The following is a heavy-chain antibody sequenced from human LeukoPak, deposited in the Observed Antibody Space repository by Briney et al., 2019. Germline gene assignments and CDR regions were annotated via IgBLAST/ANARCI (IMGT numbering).Heavy chain of an antibody. V-gene: IGHV3-23*01. CDR1: GFTFSTYA. Sequence: GGSLRLSCAASGFTFSTYAMSWVRQAPGKGLEWVSAISGSGGSTYYADSVKGRFTISRDNSKNTLYLQMNSLRAEDTAVYYCAKDPWEGFDAFDIWGQGTMVTVSS. CDR3: AKDPWEGFDAFDI. CDR2: ISGSGGST. J-gene: IGHJ3*02. D-gene: IGHD1-26*01.